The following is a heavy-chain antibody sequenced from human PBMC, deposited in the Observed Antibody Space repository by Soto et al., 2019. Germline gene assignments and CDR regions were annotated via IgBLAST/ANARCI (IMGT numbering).Heavy chain of an antibody. V-gene: IGHV1-18*01. CDR2: ISTYNGKT. CDR1: GYTFTSHG. Sequence: ASVKVSCKASGYTFTSHGISWVRQAPGQGLEWMGWISTYNGKTDYAQKFQGRVTMTADTRTSTGYMELRSLRSDDTAAYYCARLLTEGVTYREDAFDIWGQGTKVTVSS. CDR3: ARLLTEGVTYREDAFDI. D-gene: IGHD3-9*01. J-gene: IGHJ3*02.